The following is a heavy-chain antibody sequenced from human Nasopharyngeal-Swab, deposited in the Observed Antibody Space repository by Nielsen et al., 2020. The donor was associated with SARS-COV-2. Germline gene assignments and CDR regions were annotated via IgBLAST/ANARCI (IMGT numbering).Heavy chain of an antibody. D-gene: IGHD6-13*01. CDR3: ARDLNPSYSRAFDY. Sequence: WIRQRPGTGLEWVSYISSSSSTIYYTDSVKGRFTISRDNAKNSLFLQMNSLRAEDTAVYYWARDLNPSYSRAFDYWGRGTLVTVSS. V-gene: IGHV3-48*04. CDR2: ISSSSSTI. J-gene: IGHJ4*02.